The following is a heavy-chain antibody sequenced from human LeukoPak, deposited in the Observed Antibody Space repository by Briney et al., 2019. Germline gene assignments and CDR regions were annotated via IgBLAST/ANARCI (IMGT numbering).Heavy chain of an antibody. J-gene: IGHJ4*02. D-gene: IGHD5-24*01. V-gene: IGHV1-18*01. CDR2: ISAYNGNT. CDR3: ARGPILRWLQFRYYFDY. CDR1: GYTFTSYG. Sequence: ASVKVSCKASGYTFTSYGISWVRQAPGQGLEWMGWISAYNGNTNYAQKLQGRVTMTTDTSTSTAYMELSSLRSEDTAVYYCARGPILRWLQFRYYFDYWGQGTLVTVSS.